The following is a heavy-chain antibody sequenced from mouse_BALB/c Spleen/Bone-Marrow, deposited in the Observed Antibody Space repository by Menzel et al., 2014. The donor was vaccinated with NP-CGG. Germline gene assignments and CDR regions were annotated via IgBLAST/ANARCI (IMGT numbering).Heavy chain of an antibody. CDR1: GYSITSGYS. V-gene: IGHV3-1*02. J-gene: IGHJ3*01. Sequence: EVKLVESGPDLVKPSQSLSLTCTVTGYSITSGYSCHWIRQFPGNKLEWMGYIHYSGSTNYNPSLKSRISITRDTSKNQFFLQLNSVTTEDTATYYCARRDSVRGWFAYWGQGTLVTVSA. CDR2: IHYSGST. CDR3: ARRDSVRGWFAY. D-gene: IGHD2-14*01.